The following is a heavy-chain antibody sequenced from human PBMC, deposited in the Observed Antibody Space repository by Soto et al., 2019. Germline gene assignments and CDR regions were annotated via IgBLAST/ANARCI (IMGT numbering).Heavy chain of an antibody. CDR2: IIPIFGTA. J-gene: IGHJ4*02. CDR3: ARATYYYDSSGYSNFDY. CDR1: GGTFSSYA. D-gene: IGHD3-22*01. V-gene: IGHV1-69*13. Sequence: SVKVSCKASGGTFSSYAISWVRQAPGQGLEWMGGIIPIFGTANYAQKFQGRVTITADESTSTAYMELSSLRSEDTAVYYCARATYYYDSSGYSNFDYWGQGTLVTVSS.